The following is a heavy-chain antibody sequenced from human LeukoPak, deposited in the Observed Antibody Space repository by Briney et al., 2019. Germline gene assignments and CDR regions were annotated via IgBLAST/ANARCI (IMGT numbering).Heavy chain of an antibody. D-gene: IGHD5-12*01. CDR3: AREVAYFAD. CDR1: GYTFTNFY. Sequence: VASVKVSCKASGYTFTNFYIHWVRQAPGQGLEWMGWIHPTSGDTKYAQKFQGRVTMTSDPSTTTAYMELSGLRSDDTAVYYCAREVAYFADWGQGTLVTVSS. J-gene: IGHJ4*02. V-gene: IGHV1-2*02. CDR2: IHPTSGDT.